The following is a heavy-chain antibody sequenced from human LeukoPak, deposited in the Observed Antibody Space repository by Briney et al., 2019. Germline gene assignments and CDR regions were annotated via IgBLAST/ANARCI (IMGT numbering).Heavy chain of an antibody. CDR2: IIPILGIA. Sequence: GASVKVSCKASGGTFSSYAISWVRQAPGQGLEWMGRIIPILGIANYAQKFQGRVAMTRDTSTSTVYMELSSLRSEDTAVYYCARVGLRGYSTINWFDPWGQGTLVTVSS. J-gene: IGHJ5*02. CDR1: GGTFSSYA. D-gene: IGHD5-18*01. V-gene: IGHV1-69*04. CDR3: ARVGLRGYSTINWFDP.